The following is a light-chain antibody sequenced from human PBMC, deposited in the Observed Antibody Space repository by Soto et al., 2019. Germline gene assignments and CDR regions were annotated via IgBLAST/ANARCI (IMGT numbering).Light chain of an antibody. CDR3: SSFTSSSTLRV. Sequence: QSVLTQPASVSGSPGQSITISCTGTSSDIESYDFVSWYRQHPGKAPKLIIYGVINRPSGVSNRFSGSKSGSTASLTISGLQAEDEADYYCSSFTSSSTLRVFGGGTKVTVL. CDR1: SSDIESYDF. V-gene: IGLV2-14*01. J-gene: IGLJ3*02. CDR2: GVI.